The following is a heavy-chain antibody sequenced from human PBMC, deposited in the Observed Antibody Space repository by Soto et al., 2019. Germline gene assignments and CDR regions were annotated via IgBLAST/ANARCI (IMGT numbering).Heavy chain of an antibody. CDR2: INHSGST. J-gene: IGHJ4*02. D-gene: IGHD2-8*02. V-gene: IGHV4-34*01. CDR1: GGSFTSEHYY. Sequence: PSETLSLTCTVSGGSFTSEHYYWIWMRQPPGTGLEWIGEINHSGSTNYNPSLKSRVTISVDTSKNQFSLKLTSVTAADTAVYYCARDKITGLFDYWGQGTLVTVSS. CDR3: ARDKITGLFDY.